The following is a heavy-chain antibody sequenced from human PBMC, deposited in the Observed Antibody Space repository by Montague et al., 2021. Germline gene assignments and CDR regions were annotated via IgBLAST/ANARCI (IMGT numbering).Heavy chain of an antibody. CDR2: IYYSGST. J-gene: IGHJ3*02. D-gene: IGHD2-21*02. CDR1: GGSISSTSYY. V-gene: IGHV4-39*01. Sequence: SETLSLTCTVSGGSISSTSYYWGWIRQPPGTGLEWIGSIYYSGSTYYNPSLKSRVTISADTSKNQFSLRLRSVTAADTAVYYCARRMGFVVVTKHDAFDIWGQGTMVTVSS. CDR3: ARRMGFVVVTKHDAFDI.